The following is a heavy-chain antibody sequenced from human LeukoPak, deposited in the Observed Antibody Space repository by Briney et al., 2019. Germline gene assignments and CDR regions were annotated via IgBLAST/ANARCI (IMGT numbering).Heavy chain of an antibody. CDR1: GGSISSGSYY. CDR2: IYTSGST. D-gene: IGHD4-11*01. Sequence: PSETLSLTCTVSGGSISSGSYYWSWIRQPAGKGLEWIGRIYTSGSTNYNPSLKSRVTISVDTSKNQLSLKLSSVTAADTAVYYCARSRVDYNPPDYYYYGMDVWGQGTTVTVSS. CDR3: ARSRVDYNPPDYYYYGMDV. V-gene: IGHV4-61*02. J-gene: IGHJ6*02.